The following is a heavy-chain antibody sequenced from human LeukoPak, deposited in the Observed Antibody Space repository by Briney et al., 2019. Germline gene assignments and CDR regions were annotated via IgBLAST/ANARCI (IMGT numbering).Heavy chain of an antibody. V-gene: IGHV3-9*01. Sequence: PGRSLRLSCAASGFTFDDYAMHWVRHAPGKGLEWVSGISWNSGNIGYADSVKGRFTISRDNAKNSLYLQMNSLRAEDTALYYCAKDLFRRTGTVTSGQDYWGQGTRVTVTS. CDR1: GFTFDDYA. CDR3: AKDLFRRTGTVTSGQDY. CDR2: ISWNSGNI. D-gene: IGHD2-21*01. J-gene: IGHJ4*02.